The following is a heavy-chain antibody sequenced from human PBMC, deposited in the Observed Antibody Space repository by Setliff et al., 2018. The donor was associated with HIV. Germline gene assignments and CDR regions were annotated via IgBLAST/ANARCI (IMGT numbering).Heavy chain of an antibody. V-gene: IGHV5-51*01. J-gene: IGHJ4*02. D-gene: IGHD5-18*01. CDR2: LYPGDSDI. Sequence: GESLKISCQTSGYTFSMYWIGWVRQRPGKGLEWMAILYPGDSDIRYSPSFQGQVTISADKSISTAYLQWRSLQASDTAVYYCARRTRRRGSSYGNIDYWGQGTLVTVSS. CDR3: ARRTRRRGSSYGNIDY. CDR1: GYTFSMYW.